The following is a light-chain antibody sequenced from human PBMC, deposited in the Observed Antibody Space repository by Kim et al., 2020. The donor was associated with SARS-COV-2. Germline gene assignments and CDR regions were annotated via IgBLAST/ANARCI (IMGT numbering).Light chain of an antibody. CDR3: QVWDSSTV. V-gene: IGLV3-9*01. CDR2: RDS. Sequence: SVALGQTARITCGGNNIGRKNVHWYQQKPGQAPVLVIYRDSNRPSGIPERFSGSNSGNTATLTISRAQAGDEADYYCQVWDSSTVFGGGTQLTVL. J-gene: IGLJ3*02. CDR1: NIGRKN.